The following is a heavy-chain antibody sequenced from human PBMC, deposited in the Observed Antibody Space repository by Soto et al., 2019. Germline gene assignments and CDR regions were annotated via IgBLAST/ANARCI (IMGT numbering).Heavy chain of an antibody. CDR1: GCSISSYY. Sequence: PSETLSLTCTVSGCSISSYYWSWIRQPPGKGLEWIGYIYYSGSTNYNPSLKSRVTISVDTSKNQFSLKLSSVTAADTAVYYCARRSVYSYDYWGQGTLVTVSS. CDR2: IYYSGST. CDR3: ARRSVYSYDY. J-gene: IGHJ4*02. V-gene: IGHV4-59*08. D-gene: IGHD5-18*01.